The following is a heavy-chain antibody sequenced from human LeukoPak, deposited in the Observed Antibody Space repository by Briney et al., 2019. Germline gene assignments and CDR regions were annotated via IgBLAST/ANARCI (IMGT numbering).Heavy chain of an antibody. CDR2: ITYDGYYK. V-gene: IGHV3-30*03. D-gene: IGHD3-10*01. J-gene: IGHJ4*02. CDR3: ARDLSPVVRASPMGY. Sequence: GGSLRLSCAASGFTFTSYGMHWVSQAPGKGLEWVALITYDGYYKYYSDSVKGRFTISSDTSKNTLYLQMNSLRAEDTAVYYCARDLSPVVRASPMGYWGQGTPVTVSS. CDR1: GFTFTSYG.